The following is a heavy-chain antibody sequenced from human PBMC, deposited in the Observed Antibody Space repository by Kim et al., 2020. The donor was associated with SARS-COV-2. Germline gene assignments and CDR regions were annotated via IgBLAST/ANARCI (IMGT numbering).Heavy chain of an antibody. CDR1: GYSFSRYA. Sequence: ASVKVSCKASGYSFSRYAIHWMRQAPEQRLKGRDGINAGAVNTKNSQSFQGKVPLTRKPSPITFYRKRTSLTSKDTAIIYGGRVGSATGMDPWGQGTLVT. J-gene: IGHJ5*02. CDR2: INAGAVNT. CDR3: GRVGSATGMDP. D-gene: IGHD2-15*01. V-gene: IGHV1-3*01.